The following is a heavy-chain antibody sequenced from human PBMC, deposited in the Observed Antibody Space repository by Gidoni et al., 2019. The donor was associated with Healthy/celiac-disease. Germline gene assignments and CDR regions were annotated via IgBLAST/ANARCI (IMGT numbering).Heavy chain of an antibody. CDR1: GFTFSNAW. V-gene: IGHV3-15*01. D-gene: IGHD4-4*01. CDR3: TSRYYSNYYYFDY. CDR2: IKSKTDGGTT. J-gene: IGHJ4*02. Sequence: EVQLVESGGGLVKPGGSLRLSCAASGFTFSNAWMSWVRQAPGKGLEWVGRIKSKTDGGTTDYAAPVKGRFTISRDDSKNTLYLQMNSLKTEDTAVYYCTSRYYSNYYYFDYWGQGTLVTVSS.